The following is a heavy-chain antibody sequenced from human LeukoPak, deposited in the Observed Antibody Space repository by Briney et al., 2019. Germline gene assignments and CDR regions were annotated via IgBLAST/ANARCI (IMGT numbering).Heavy chain of an antibody. D-gene: IGHD4-23*01. Sequence: SETLSLTCTVSGGSISSYYWSWIRQPPGKGLEWIGYIYYSGSTNYNPSLKSRVTISVDTSKNQFSLKLSSVTAADTAVYYCARASTVVTPFDYWGQGTLVTVSS. J-gene: IGHJ4*02. CDR1: GGSISSYY. CDR3: ARASTVVTPFDY. CDR2: IYYSGST. V-gene: IGHV4-59*01.